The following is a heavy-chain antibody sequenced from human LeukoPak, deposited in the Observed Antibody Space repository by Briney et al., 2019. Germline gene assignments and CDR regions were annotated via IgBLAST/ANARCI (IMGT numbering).Heavy chain of an antibody. CDR3: ARESLTWLQSRTSWFDP. V-gene: IGHV4-30-4*07. CDR1: GGSISSGGYS. D-gene: IGHD5-24*01. Sequence: PSETLSLTCAVSGGSISSGGYSWSWIRQPPGKGLEWIGYIYYSGSTYYNPSLKSQVTISIDSSKNQFSLRLSSVTAADTAVYYCARESLTWLQSRTSWFDPWGQGTLVTVSS. CDR2: IYYSGST. J-gene: IGHJ5*02.